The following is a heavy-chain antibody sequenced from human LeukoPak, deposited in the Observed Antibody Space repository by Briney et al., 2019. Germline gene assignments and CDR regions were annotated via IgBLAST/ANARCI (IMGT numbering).Heavy chain of an antibody. CDR1: GFTFSSYS. V-gene: IGHV3-21*01. Sequence: PGGSLRLSCAASGFTFSSYSMNWVRQAPGKGLEWVSSISSSSSYIYYADSVKGRFTISRDNAKNSLYLQMNSLRAEDTAVYYCARGRYFDYYYGMDVWGQGTTVTVSS. CDR3: ARGRYFDYYYGMDV. D-gene: IGHD3-9*01. J-gene: IGHJ6*02. CDR2: ISSSSSYI.